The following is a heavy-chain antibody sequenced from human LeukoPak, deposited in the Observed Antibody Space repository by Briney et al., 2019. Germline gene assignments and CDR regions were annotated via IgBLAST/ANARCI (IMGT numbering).Heavy chain of an antibody. Sequence: GGSLRLSCAASGFTFISYGMHWVRQAPGKGLEWVAFIRYDGSNKYYADSVKGRFTISRDNSKNTLYLQMNSLRAEDTAVYYCAKDPRGIVVVVSAGEGYFDYWGQGTLVTVSS. J-gene: IGHJ4*02. CDR3: AKDPRGIVVVVSAGEGYFDY. D-gene: IGHD2-15*01. CDR1: GFTFISYG. CDR2: IRYDGSNK. V-gene: IGHV3-30*02.